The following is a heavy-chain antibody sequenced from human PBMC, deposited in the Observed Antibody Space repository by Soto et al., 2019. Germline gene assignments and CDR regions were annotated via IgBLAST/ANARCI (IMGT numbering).Heavy chain of an antibody. CDR3: ARDQANGIVVVPAASRFDWYFDL. Sequence: SVKVSCKASGGTFSSYTISWVRQAPGQGLEWMGRIIPILGIANYAQKFQGRVTITADKSTSTAYMELSSLRSEDTAVYYCARDQANGIVVVPAASRFDWYFDLWGRGTLVPVSS. CDR2: IIPILGIA. CDR1: GGTFSSYT. D-gene: IGHD2-2*01. J-gene: IGHJ2*01. V-gene: IGHV1-69*04.